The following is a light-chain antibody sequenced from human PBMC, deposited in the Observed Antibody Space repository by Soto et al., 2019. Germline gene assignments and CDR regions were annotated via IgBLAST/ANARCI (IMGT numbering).Light chain of an antibody. Sequence: EIVLTQSPATLSLSPGERATLSCRASQSVRRYLAWYQQKPGQAPRLLIYDASNRATGIPARFSGSGSGTDFTLTISSLEPEDFAVYQCKQRNHWPLTFGGGTKVEIK. CDR1: QSVRRY. J-gene: IGKJ4*02. V-gene: IGKV3-11*01. CDR2: DAS. CDR3: KQRNHWPLT.